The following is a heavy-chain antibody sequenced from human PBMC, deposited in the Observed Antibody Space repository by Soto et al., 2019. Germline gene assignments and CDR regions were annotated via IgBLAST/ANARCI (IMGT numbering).Heavy chain of an antibody. CDR3: ARPPRDLWSGYSTYFDY. J-gene: IGHJ4*01. CDR2: ISYDGSIT. Sequence: GGSLRFSCEGSGFPFSSYAIHWVRQTPGKGLEWVAVISYDGSITYYSDSVKGRFTISRDTPTNTVYLQLNGLRGDDTAVYYCARPPRDLWSGYSTYFDYWGQGTLVTVSS. D-gene: IGHD3-3*01. CDR1: GFPFSSYA. V-gene: IGHV3-30-3*01.